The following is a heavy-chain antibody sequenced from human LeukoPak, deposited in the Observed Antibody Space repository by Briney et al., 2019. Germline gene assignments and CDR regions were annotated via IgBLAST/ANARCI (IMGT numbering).Heavy chain of an antibody. CDR1: GYSISSGYY. V-gene: IGHV4-38-2*01. J-gene: IGHJ5*02. CDR2: IYHSGST. D-gene: IGHD3-3*01. CDR3: ARRDTYYDFWSGYHNWFDP. Sequence: SETLSLTCAVSGYSISSGYYWGWIRQPPGKGLEWIGSIYHSGSTYYNPSLKSRITISVDTAKNQFSLKLSSVTAADTAVYYCARRDTYYDFWSGYHNWFDPWGQGTLVTVSS.